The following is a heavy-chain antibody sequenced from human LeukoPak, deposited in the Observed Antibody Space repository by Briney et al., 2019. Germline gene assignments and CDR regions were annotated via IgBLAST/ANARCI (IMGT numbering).Heavy chain of an antibody. V-gene: IGHV3-66*01. CDR1: GLNVSSTY. CDR3: AREYREAQKDAFAF. Sequence: GGSLRLPCVASGLNVSSTYMNWVRQAPGKGLEWVSLINSGGTTYYPDSVKGRFTIARDNSKNTLFLQLNSLRAEDSGVYYCAREYREAQKDAFAFWGKGTMVTVSS. J-gene: IGHJ3*01. CDR2: INSGGTT. D-gene: IGHD1-26*01.